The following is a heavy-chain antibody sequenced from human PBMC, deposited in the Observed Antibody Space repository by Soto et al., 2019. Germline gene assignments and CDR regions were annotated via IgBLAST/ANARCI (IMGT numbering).Heavy chain of an antibody. D-gene: IGHD3-16*01. CDR1: GFTFSSYD. CDR3: ARPRWGGGAMDV. V-gene: IGHV3-13*01. J-gene: IGHJ6*02. Sequence: GGSLRLSCAASGFTFSSYDMHWVRQATGKGLEWVSAIGTAGDTYYPGSVKGRFTISRENAKNSLYLQMNSLRAGDTAVYYCARPRWGGGAMDVWGQGTTVTVSS. CDR2: IGTAGDT.